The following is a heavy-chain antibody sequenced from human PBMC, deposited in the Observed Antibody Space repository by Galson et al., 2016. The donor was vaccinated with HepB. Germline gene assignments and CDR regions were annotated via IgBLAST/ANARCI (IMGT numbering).Heavy chain of an antibody. CDR2: INSDGSST. D-gene: IGHD3-22*01. CDR3: ARGTQSYYDSSGYGVFGSGTSFDY. V-gene: IGHV3-74*01. CDR1: GFTFSSYW. Sequence: SLRLSCAASGFTFSSYWMHWVRQAPGKGLVWVSRINSDGSSTRYADYVKGRCTLSRDNAKNTLYLQLNSLRVEDTAVYYCARGTQSYYDSSGYGVFGSGTSFDYWGQGTLVTVSS. J-gene: IGHJ4*02.